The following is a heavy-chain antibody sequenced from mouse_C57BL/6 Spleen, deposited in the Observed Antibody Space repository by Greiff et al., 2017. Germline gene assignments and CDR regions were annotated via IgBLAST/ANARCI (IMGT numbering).Heavy chain of an antibody. V-gene: IGHV1-69*01. D-gene: IGHD4-1*01. Sequence: QVQLQQPGAELVMPGASVKLSCKASGYTFTSYWMHWVKQRPGQGLEWIGEIDPSDSYTNYNQKFQGKSTLTVEKSSSTAYMQLSSLTSEDSAVYYCARKGDWSFDYWGQGTTRTVSS. CDR2: IDPSDSYT. J-gene: IGHJ2*01. CDR1: GYTFTSYW. CDR3: ARKGDWSFDY.